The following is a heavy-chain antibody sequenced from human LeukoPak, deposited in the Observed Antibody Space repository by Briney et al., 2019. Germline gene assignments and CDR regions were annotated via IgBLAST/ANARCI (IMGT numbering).Heavy chain of an antibody. CDR2: INPNSGGT. D-gene: IGHD6-6*01. CDR1: GYTFTGYY. Sequence: ASVKVSCKASGYTFTGYYMHWVRQAPGQGLEWMGWINPNSGGTNYAQKFQGWVTMTRDTSISTAYMELSRLRSDDTAVYYCARDPNSSSSDPDYWGQGTLVTVSS. J-gene: IGHJ4*02. V-gene: IGHV1-2*04. CDR3: ARDPNSSSSDPDY.